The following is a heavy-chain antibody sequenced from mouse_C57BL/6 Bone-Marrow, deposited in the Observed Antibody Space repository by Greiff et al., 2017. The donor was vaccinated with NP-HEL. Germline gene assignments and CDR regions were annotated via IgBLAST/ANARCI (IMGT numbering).Heavy chain of an antibody. CDR1: GFTFSTYA. D-gene: IGHD1-1*01. CDR3: ARSYYYGSSPYAMDY. CDR2: ISDGGSYT. Sequence: EVMLVESGGGLVKPGGSLKLSCAASGFTFSTYAMSWVRQTPEKRLEWVATISDGGSYTYYPDTVQGRFTISRDNAKNHLYLQMSHLRSEDTAMYYCARSYYYGSSPYAMDYWGQGTSVTVSS. J-gene: IGHJ4*01. V-gene: IGHV5-4*03.